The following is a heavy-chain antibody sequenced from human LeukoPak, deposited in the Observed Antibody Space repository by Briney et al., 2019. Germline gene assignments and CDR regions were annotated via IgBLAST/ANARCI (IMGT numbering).Heavy chain of an antibody. CDR1: GGSISSGGYY. CDR2: IYYSGST. CDR3: ARVNGYSGYEPYYFDY. V-gene: IGHV4-31*03. Sequence: SETLSLTCTVSGGSISSGGYYWSWIRQHPGKGLEWIGYIYYSGSTYHNPSLKSRVTISVDTSKNQFSLKLSSVTAADTAVYYCARVNGYSGYEPYYFDYWGQGTLVTVSS. J-gene: IGHJ4*02. D-gene: IGHD5-12*01.